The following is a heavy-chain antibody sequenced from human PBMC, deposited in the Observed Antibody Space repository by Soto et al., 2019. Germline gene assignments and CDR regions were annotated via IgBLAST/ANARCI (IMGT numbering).Heavy chain of an antibody. Sequence: QVQLVESGGGLVKPGGSLRLSCAASGLTFSDCYMNWIRQAPGKGLEWVSYISRSGSSINYAGNVKGRFTISRDNATNSQYLQLKRRTAEATATDYCSRVRVGEWGDAMDVWGQGTTVTVSS. V-gene: IGHV3-11*01. CDR2: ISRSGSSI. D-gene: IGHD3-10*01. J-gene: IGHJ6*02. CDR3: SRVRVGEWGDAMDV. CDR1: GLTFSDCY.